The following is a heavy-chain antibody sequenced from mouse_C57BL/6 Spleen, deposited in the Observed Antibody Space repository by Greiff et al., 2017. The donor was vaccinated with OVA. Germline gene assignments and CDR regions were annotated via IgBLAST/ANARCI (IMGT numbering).Heavy chain of an antibody. CDR1: GYTFTSYW. J-gene: IGHJ2*01. D-gene: IGHD1-1*01. CDR3: ARKPYYYGSSYDYFDY. Sequence: QVQLQQPGAELVKPGASVKMSCKASGYTFTSYWITWVKQRPGQGLEWIGDIYPGSGSTNYNEQFKSKATLTVDTSSSTAYMQLSSLTSEDSAVYYCARKPYYYGSSYDYFDYWGQGTTLTVSS. CDR2: IYPGSGST. V-gene: IGHV1-55*01.